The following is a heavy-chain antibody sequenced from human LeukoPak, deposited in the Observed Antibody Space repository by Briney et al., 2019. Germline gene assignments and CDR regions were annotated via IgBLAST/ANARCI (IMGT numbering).Heavy chain of an antibody. J-gene: IGHJ4*02. V-gene: IGHV4-34*01. D-gene: IGHD2-15*01. CDR2: INHSGST. Sequence: SETLSLTCAVYGGSFSGYYWSWIRQPPGKGLEWIGEINHSGSTNYNPSLKSRVTISVDTSKNQFSLKLSSVTAADTAVYYCARVSRRYCSGGSCTLFGYWGQGTLVTVSS. CDR3: ARVSRRYCSGGSCTLFGY. CDR1: GGSFSGYY.